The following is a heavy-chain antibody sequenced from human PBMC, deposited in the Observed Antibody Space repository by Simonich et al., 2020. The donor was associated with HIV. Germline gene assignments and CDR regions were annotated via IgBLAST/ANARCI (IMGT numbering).Heavy chain of an antibody. CDR3: ARDGRKGSSTSCSDY. CDR2: ISSSSSYI. CDR1: GFTFSSYS. Sequence: EVQLVESGGGLVKPGGSLRLSCAASGFTFSSYSMNWVRQAPGKGLEWVSSISSSSSYIYYADSVKGRFTISRDNAKNSLYLQMNSLRAEDTAVYYCARDGRKGSSTSCSDYWGHGTLVTVSS. J-gene: IGHJ4*01. D-gene: IGHD2-2*01. V-gene: IGHV3-21*01.